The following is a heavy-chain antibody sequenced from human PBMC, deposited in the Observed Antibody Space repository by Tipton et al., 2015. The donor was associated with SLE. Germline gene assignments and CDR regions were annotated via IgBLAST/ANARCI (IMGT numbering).Heavy chain of an antibody. J-gene: IGHJ2*01. CDR3: ARLSGDSTWYVDL. Sequence: TLSLTCSVSGDSITSGSYYWVWIRQPPGKGLAWIGIIYHSGYTSYNPSLKSRVTISVDTSKNQFSLRLSSVTAADTAVYYCARLSGDSTWYVDLWGRGTLVTVSS. D-gene: IGHD7-27*01. CDR2: IYHSGYT. CDR1: GDSITSGSYY. V-gene: IGHV4-39*07.